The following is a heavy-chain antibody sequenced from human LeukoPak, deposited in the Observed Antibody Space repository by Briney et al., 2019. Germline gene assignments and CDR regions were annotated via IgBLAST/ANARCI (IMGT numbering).Heavy chain of an antibody. CDR2: IIPIFGTA. CDR3: AREAVAGDYFDY. V-gene: IGHV1-69*01. J-gene: IGHJ4*02. CDR1: GGTFSSYA. D-gene: IGHD6-19*01. Sequence: SVKVSCKASGGTFSSYAISWVRQAPGQGLEWMGGIIPIFGTANYAQKFQGRVTITADESTSTAYMELSSLRSEDTAVYYCAREAVAGDYFDYWGQGTLVTVSS.